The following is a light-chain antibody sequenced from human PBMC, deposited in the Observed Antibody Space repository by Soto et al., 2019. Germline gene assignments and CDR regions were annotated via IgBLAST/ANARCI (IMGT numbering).Light chain of an antibody. CDR2: DVT. J-gene: IGLJ1*01. Sequence: QSALTQPASVSGSPGQSITISCTGSSSVIGAYDYVSWYQQRPVKAPKLMIFDVTNRPSGVSDRFSGSKSGNTASLTISGLQTEDEADYYCSSYTSSSTPYVFGTGTKLTVL. CDR1: SSVIGAYDY. V-gene: IGLV2-14*01. CDR3: SSYTSSSTPYV.